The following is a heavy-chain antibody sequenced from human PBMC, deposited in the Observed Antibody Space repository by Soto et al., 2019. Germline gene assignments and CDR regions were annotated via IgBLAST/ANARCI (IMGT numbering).Heavy chain of an antibody. J-gene: IGHJ4*02. CDR3: AKGFAYSVIDY. V-gene: IGHV3-30*18. CDR1: GFTFSTCG. Sequence: QVQLVESGGGVVQPGRSLRLSCSASGFTFSTCGMHWVRQSPVKGLEWVAVISYDVSNKYYADSVKGRFTISRDNSKNTLYLQMRSLRAEDTAGYYCAKGFAYSVIDYWGQGTLVTVSS. D-gene: IGHD5-18*01. CDR2: ISYDVSNK.